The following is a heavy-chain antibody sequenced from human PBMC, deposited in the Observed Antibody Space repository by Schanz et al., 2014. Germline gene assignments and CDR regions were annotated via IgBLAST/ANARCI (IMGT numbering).Heavy chain of an antibody. J-gene: IGHJ6*03. D-gene: IGHD4-17*01. CDR1: GFTFSAYA. V-gene: IGHV3-23*01. Sequence: EVQLLESGGGLVQPGGSLRLSCAASGFTFSAYAMTWVRQIPGKGLEWVSASSASDGTIYYAGSVKGRFAISRDNTKISLYLKMISRRAEDTAVYYCARGPVTVGPYHYYMDVWGKGTTVTVSS. CDR2: SSASDGTI. CDR3: ARGPVTVGPYHYYMDV.